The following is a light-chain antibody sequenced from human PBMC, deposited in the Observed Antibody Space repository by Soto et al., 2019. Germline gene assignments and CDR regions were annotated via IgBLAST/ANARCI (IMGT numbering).Light chain of an antibody. Sequence: EIVLTHSPATLSLCPWEIATLSCRASQSVGSYLAWYQQKPGQAPRLLIYGASTRATGIPARFSGSGSGTDFTLTINSLEPEDFAVYYRQQRRNWPLTFGGGTKVDIK. CDR3: QQRRNWPLT. V-gene: IGKV3-11*01. CDR2: GAS. J-gene: IGKJ4*01. CDR1: QSVGSY.